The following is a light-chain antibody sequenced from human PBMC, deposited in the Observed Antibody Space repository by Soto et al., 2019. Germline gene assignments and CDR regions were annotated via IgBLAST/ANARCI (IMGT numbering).Light chain of an antibody. Sequence: QSALTQPRSVSGSPGQSVTISCTGTSNDVGGYNYVSWFQQHPGKAPKLLIFDVSERPSGVPNRFSGSKSGNTASLTISGLQAEDEADYYCCSYAGSRDVFGTGTKLTVL. V-gene: IGLV2-11*01. J-gene: IGLJ1*01. CDR1: SNDVGGYNY. CDR2: DVS. CDR3: CSYAGSRDV.